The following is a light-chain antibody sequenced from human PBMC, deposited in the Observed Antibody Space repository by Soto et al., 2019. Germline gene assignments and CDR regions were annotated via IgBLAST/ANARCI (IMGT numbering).Light chain of an antibody. CDR2: AAS. CDR3: QQSYSTLSLT. J-gene: IGKJ4*01. V-gene: IGKV1-39*01. Sequence: IQMPQSPSSLSASVGDRVTITCRASQSISSYLNWDKQKPGKAPKLLIYAASSLQSGVPSRFSGSGSGTDFTLTISSLQPEDFATYYCQQSYSTLSLTFGGGTKVEIK. CDR1: QSISSY.